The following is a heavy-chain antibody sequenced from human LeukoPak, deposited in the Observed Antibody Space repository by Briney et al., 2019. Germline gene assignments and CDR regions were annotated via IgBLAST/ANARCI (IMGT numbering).Heavy chain of an antibody. Sequence: SETLSLTCTVSGGSISTFYWSWIRQPAGKGLEWIGRIYSSGNTNYNPSLKSRVTMSVDTSKNQFSLKLTSVTAADTAVYYCVREWNHFYYYGMDVWGQGTTVTVPS. V-gene: IGHV4-4*07. CDR3: VREWNHFYYYGMDV. CDR2: IYSSGNT. D-gene: IGHD1-1*01. J-gene: IGHJ6*02. CDR1: GGSISTFY.